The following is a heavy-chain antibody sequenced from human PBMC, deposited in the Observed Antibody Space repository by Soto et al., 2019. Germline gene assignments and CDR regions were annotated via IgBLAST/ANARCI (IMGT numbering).Heavy chain of an antibody. CDR1: GFTFSSYA. V-gene: IGHV3-23*01. Sequence: LRLSCAASGFTFSSYAMSWVRQAPGKGLEWVSAISGSGGSTYYADPVKGRFTISRDNSKNTLYLQMNSLRAEDTAVYYCARSVHYGMDVWGQGTTVTVSS. CDR2: ISGSGGST. J-gene: IGHJ6*02. CDR3: ARSVHYGMDV.